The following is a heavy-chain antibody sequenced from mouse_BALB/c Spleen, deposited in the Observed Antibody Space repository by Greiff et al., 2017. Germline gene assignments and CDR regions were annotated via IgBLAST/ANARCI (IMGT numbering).Heavy chain of an antibody. CDR2: INPGSGGT. Sequence: QVQLQQSGAELVRPGTSVKVSCKASGYAFTNYLIEWVKQRPGQGLEWIGVINPGSGGTNYNEKFKGKATLTADKSSSTAYMQLSSLTSDDSAVYFCARANWGFAYWGQGTLVTVSA. CDR3: ARANWGFAY. D-gene: IGHD4-1*01. V-gene: IGHV1-54*01. CDR1: GYAFTNYL. J-gene: IGHJ3*01.